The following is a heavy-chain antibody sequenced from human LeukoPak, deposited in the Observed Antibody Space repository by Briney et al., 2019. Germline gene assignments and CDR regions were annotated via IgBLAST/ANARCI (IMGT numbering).Heavy chain of an antibody. D-gene: IGHD5-12*01. V-gene: IGHV1-69*13. CDR1: GGTFSSYA. J-gene: IGHJ6*02. CDR2: IIPIFGTA. Sequence: GASVKVSCKASGGTFSSYAISWVRQAPGQGLEWMGGIIPIFGTANYAQKFQGRVTITADESTSTAYMELSSLRSEDTAVYYCARDLAWLRLPRGYYGMDVWGQGTTVTVSS. CDR3: ARDLAWLRLPRGYYGMDV.